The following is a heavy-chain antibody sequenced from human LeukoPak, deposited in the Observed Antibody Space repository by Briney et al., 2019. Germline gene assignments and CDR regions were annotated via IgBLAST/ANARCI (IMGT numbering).Heavy chain of an antibody. CDR3: ARDNPPDY. V-gene: IGHV3-11*01. CDR2: ISPSGSSV. CDR1: GLTFSDYY. J-gene: IGHJ4*02. Sequence: GGSLRLSCAVSGLTFSDYYMSWTRQAPGKGPELVSYISPSGSSVFYVDSVKGRFTISRDNAKNSLYLQLNSLRAEDTALYYCARDNPPDYWGQGTLVTVSS.